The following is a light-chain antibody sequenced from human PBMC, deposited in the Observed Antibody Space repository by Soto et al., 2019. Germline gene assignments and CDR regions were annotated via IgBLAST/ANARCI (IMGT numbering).Light chain of an antibody. V-gene: IGKV3-11*01. CDR3: QQRSDGPSYT. Sequence: EIVLTQSPATLSLSPGERATLSCRASQSVSSYLAWYQQQPGQAPTLLIYEASNRATGIPARFSGSRYGTDFTPTISSLEPEEFAVYYCQQRSDGPSYTFGQGTKLEI. CDR1: QSVSSY. J-gene: IGKJ2*01. CDR2: EAS.